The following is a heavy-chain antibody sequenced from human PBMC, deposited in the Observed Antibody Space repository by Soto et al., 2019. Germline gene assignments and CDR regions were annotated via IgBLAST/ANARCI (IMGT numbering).Heavy chain of an antibody. V-gene: IGHV3-53*01. CDR2: LYNHGKT. D-gene: IGHD1-1*01. Sequence: EVQLVESGGGLTQPGGSLSFSCVVSGFIVSSSHMFWVRQPPGTGMEGVPILYNHGKTNYVDSVKGRFTITRDNSKNTVYLQMNSVRVEDTAVYYCARLTEAERHWGQGAVVTVSS. CDR3: ARLTEAERH. CDR1: GFIVSSSH. J-gene: IGHJ4*02.